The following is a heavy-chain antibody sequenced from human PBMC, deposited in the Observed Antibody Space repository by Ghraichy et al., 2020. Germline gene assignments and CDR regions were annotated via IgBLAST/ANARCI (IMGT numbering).Heavy chain of an antibody. CDR3: AREKDSSGRCGFFDP. D-gene: IGHD3-22*01. CDR1: GFNFNTNI. Sequence: GGSLRLSCAASGFNFNTNIIHWVRQAPGKGLEWVTAISHDGNSKYYADSVKDRFTISRDNSENTVYLQMNSLIAEDTAVYYCAREKDSSGRCGFFDPWGQGTLVTVSS. CDR2: ISHDGNSK. V-gene: IGHV3-30*04. J-gene: IGHJ5*02.